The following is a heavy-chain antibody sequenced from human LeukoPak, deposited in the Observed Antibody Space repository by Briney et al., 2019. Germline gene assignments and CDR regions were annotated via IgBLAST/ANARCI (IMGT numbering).Heavy chain of an antibody. CDR2: ISYDGSNK. V-gene: IGHV3-30*04. CDR1: GFTFSSYA. J-gene: IGHJ5*02. Sequence: PGGSLRLSCAASGFTFSSYAMHWVRQAPGKGLEWVAVISYDGSNKYYADSVKGRFTISRDNSKNTLYLQMNSLRAEDTAVYYCARDMGAYYYDSSGSNNWFDPWGQGTLVTVSS. D-gene: IGHD3-22*01. CDR3: ARDMGAYYYDSSGSNNWFDP.